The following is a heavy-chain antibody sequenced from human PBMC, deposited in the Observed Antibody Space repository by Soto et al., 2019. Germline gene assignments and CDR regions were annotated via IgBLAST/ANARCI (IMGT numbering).Heavy chain of an antibody. CDR1: GFTFSSFS. CDR2: IRSSSSTR. CDR3: VRGLGSGY. V-gene: IGHV3-48*02. Sequence: EVQLVESGGGLVQPGGSLRLSCVASGFTFSSFSMNWVRQAPGKGLEWVAHIRSSSSTRYYADSVKGRFTISRDNAKNSLYLQMNSLRDEDTAVYYCVRGLGSGYWGQGTLVTVSS. D-gene: IGHD3-10*01. J-gene: IGHJ4*02.